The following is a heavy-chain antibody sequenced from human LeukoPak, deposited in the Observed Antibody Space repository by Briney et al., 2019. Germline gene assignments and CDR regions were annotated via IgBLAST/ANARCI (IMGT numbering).Heavy chain of an antibody. CDR2: ISWNSGSI. D-gene: IGHD3-3*01. CDR3: AKASGVTIFGVVTS. CDR1: GFTFDDYA. V-gene: IGHV3-9*01. J-gene: IGHJ5*02. Sequence: SGRSLRLSCAASGFTFDDYAMPWVRQAPGKGLEWVSGISWNSGSIGYADSVKGRFTISRDNAKNSLYLQMNSLRAEDTALYYCAKASGVTIFGVVTSWGQGTLVTVSS.